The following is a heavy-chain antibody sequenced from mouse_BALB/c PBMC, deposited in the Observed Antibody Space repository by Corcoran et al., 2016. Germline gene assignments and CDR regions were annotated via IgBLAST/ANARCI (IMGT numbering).Heavy chain of an antibody. CDR1: GYSFTRYY. Sequence: LVKTGASVKISCKASGYSFTRYYMHWVKQSHGKSLEWIGYISCYNGATSYNQKFKGKATFTVDTSSSTAYMQFNSLTSEDSAVYYCARRSEIYYAMDYWGQGTSVTVSS. V-gene: IGHV1S34*01. CDR3: ARRSEIYYAMDY. J-gene: IGHJ4*01. CDR2: ISCYNGAT.